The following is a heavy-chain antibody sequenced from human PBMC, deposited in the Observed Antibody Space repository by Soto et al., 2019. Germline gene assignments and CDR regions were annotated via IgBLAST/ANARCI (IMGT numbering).Heavy chain of an antibody. J-gene: IGHJ4*02. Sequence: QVQLVQSGAEVKKPESSVKVSCKAPGGTFSTYAISWVRQAPGQGLEWMGGIIPMFGTANYAQRFQDRVTITADEYTNTVYLELSSLISEDTAVYFCASGIQLWLRRIHNGYSGWGQGTLVTVSS. D-gene: IGHD5-18*01. V-gene: IGHV1-69*12. CDR3: ASGIQLWLRRIHNGYSG. CDR2: IIPMFGTA. CDR1: GGTFSTYA.